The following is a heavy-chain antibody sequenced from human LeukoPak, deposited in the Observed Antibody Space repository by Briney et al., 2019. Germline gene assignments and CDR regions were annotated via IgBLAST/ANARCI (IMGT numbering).Heavy chain of an antibody. CDR1: GYTFTGYH. CDR3: ARDQGSLTRSWYTGY. Sequence: ASVKVSCKASGYTFTGYHIHWVRQAPRQGLEWMGRINPYSGDTNFAQKFQGRVTMTRDTSITTAYMDLSSLTPDDTAVYFCARDQGSLTRSWYTGYWGQGTQVTVSS. CDR2: INPYSGDT. J-gene: IGHJ4*02. V-gene: IGHV1-2*06. D-gene: IGHD6-13*01.